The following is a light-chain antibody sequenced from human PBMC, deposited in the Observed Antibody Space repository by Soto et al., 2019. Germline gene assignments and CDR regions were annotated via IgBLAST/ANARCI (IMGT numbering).Light chain of an antibody. CDR2: GAS. V-gene: IGKV3-20*01. CDR1: QSVSSNY. Sequence: EIVLTQSPGTLSLSPGERATLSCRASQSVSSNYLAWYQQKPGQAPRLLIYGASSRATGIPDRFSGSGSGTDFTLTIIRLEPEDFAVYFCQQYATSHRAFGQGTKVEI. J-gene: IGKJ1*01. CDR3: QQYATSHRA.